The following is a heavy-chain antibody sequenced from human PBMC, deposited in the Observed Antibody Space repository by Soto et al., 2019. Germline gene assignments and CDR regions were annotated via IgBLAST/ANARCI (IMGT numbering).Heavy chain of an antibody. D-gene: IGHD3-22*01. CDR3: TRCGNGYGKLDY. CDR2: IWYDGSNE. V-gene: IGHV3-33*01. Sequence: QVQLVESGGDVVQPGRSLTLSCAASGFTFSGYGFHWVRQAPGKGLEWVAIIWYDGSNEYYDDSVKGRFTISRDNSKNTVFLHMNSLRAEDTAVYYCTRCGNGYGKLDYWGQGTPVTVSS. J-gene: IGHJ4*02. CDR1: GFTFSGYG.